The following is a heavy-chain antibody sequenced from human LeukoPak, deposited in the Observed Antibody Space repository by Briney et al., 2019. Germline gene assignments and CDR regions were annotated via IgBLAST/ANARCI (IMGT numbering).Heavy chain of an antibody. V-gene: IGHV4-59*01. Sequence: PSETLSLTCTVSGGSISSYYWSWIRQSPGKGQEWIGSIYYTGSTNYNPSLKSRVIISVDTSKNQFSLKLSSVTAADTAVYYCAREKSSSRWGGFAYWGQGTLVTVSS. D-gene: IGHD6-13*01. CDR2: IYYTGST. J-gene: IGHJ4*02. CDR1: GGSISSYY. CDR3: AREKSSSRWGGFAY.